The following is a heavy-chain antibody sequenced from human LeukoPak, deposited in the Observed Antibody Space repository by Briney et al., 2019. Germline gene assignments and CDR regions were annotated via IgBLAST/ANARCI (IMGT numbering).Heavy chain of an antibody. V-gene: IGHV4-30-4*08. Sequence: SETLSLTCTVSGGSISSGDYYWSWIRQPPGKGLEWIGYIYYSGSTYYNPSLKSRVTISVDTSKNQFSLKLSSVTAADTAVYYCARTTTTVSPFYYYMDVWGKGTTVTVSS. CDR2: IYYSGST. CDR1: GGSISSGDYY. CDR3: ARTTTTVSPFYYYMDV. D-gene: IGHD4-11*01. J-gene: IGHJ6*03.